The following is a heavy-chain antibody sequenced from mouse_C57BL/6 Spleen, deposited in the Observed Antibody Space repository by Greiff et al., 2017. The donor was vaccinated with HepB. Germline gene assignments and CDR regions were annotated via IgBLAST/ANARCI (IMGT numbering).Heavy chain of an antibody. Sequence: EVQLQQSGPELVKPGASVKISCKASGYSFTDYNMNWVKQSNGKSLEWIGVINPNYGTTSYKQKFKGKATLTVDQSSSTAYMQLNSLTSEDSAVYDCARRYYGSSPHFDYWGQGTTLTVSS. J-gene: IGHJ2*01. CDR2: INPNYGTT. CDR1: GYSFTDYN. CDR3: ARRYYGSSPHFDY. V-gene: IGHV1-39*01. D-gene: IGHD1-1*01.